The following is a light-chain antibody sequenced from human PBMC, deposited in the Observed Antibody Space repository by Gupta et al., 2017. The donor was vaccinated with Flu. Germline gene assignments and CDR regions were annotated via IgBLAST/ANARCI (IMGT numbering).Light chain of an antibody. Sequence: RATSSCKSSRNILWDSNNKNDLAWYRQTPGQPPRLLMYWASTRESGVPDRFSGSGSGTDFTLTIDNLQAEDVAVYYCQQYYSFPNTFGQGTRL. V-gene: IGKV4-1*01. J-gene: IGKJ5*01. CDR2: WAS. CDR1: RNILWDSNNKND. CDR3: QQYYSFPNT.